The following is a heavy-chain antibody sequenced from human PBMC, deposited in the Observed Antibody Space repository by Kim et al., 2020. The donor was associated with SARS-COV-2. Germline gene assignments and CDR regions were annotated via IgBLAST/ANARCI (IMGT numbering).Heavy chain of an antibody. V-gene: IGHV5-10-1*01. CDR1: GYNFTNYW. CDR3: ARQRIMTTFGGTAASFDF. J-gene: IGHJ4*02. D-gene: IGHD3-16*01. CDR2: IDSSDSYI. Sequence: GESLKISCKGSGYNFTNYWISWVRQKPGEGLEWIGRIDSSDSYIKYSPSFQGHVTISAEKSISTAYLQWTSLKASDTAMYFCARQRIMTTFGGTAASFDFWGQGTPVTVSS.